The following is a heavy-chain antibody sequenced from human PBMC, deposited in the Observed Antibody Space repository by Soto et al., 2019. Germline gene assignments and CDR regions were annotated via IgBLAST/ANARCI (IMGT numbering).Heavy chain of an antibody. J-gene: IGHJ6*02. CDR3: TTLGSHYYYHNFDV. Sequence: EVKLVESGGGLVTPGGSLRLSCAASGFTFSNAWMNWVRQAPGKGLEWVGLIKMKSEGATRHYAAPVNGRFTISRDDSKSTLYLLMSSLKTEDTAVYYCTTLGSHYYYHNFDVWGQGTTVTVSS. CDR2: IKMKSEGATR. CDR1: GFTFSNAW. V-gene: IGHV3-15*07.